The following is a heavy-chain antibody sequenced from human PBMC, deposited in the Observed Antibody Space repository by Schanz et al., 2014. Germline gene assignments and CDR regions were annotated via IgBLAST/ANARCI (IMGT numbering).Heavy chain of an antibody. Sequence: QVQLIQSGAEMKKPGASVKVSCKASGYTFTGYYMHWVRQAPGQGLEWMGWINPNSGTTNYAQKFQGWVTMTRDTSTSTFYMELSSLRSEDTAVYYCARGGSMVQEINFAYWGQGTLVTVSS. CDR2: INPNSGTT. CDR3: ARGGSMVQEINFAY. CDR1: GYTFTGYY. J-gene: IGHJ4*02. D-gene: IGHD3-10*01. V-gene: IGHV1-2*04.